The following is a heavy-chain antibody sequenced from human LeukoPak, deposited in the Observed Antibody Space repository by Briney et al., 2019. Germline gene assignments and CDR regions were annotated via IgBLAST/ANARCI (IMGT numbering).Heavy chain of an antibody. Sequence: ASVKVSCKASGYDFTAYGISWVRQAPGQGLEWMGWISANNGNTNYAQKVQGRVTMTRDTSTSTAYMELRSLRYDDTAVYYCSRDDGPFGGVRFDHWGQGTLVTVSS. V-gene: IGHV1-18*01. J-gene: IGHJ4*02. CDR1: GYDFTAYG. CDR3: SRDDGPFGGVRFDH. CDR2: ISANNGNT. D-gene: IGHD3-16*01.